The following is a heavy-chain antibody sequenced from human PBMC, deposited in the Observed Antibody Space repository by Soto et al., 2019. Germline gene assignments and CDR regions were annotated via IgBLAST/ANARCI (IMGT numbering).Heavy chain of an antibody. V-gene: IGHV3-30*03. J-gene: IGHJ4*02. D-gene: IGHD3-10*01. CDR3: VGGQYYFDY. CDR1: GFPFTTYG. CDR2: ISYDGSNK. Sequence: QVQLVESGGGVVQPGRSLRLSCAASGFPFTTYGMHWVREGPGKGLEWVAVISYDGSNKYYSDSVKGRFTISRDNSQNTLYLHMNSLKPEDTALYYCVGGQYYFDYRGQGSVVTVSS.